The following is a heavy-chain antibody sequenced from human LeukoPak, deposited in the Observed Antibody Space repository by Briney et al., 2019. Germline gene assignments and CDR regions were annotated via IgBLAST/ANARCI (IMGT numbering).Heavy chain of an antibody. J-gene: IGHJ4*02. V-gene: IGHV3-66*01. CDR3: AKELYYYDSSGYSDY. CDR1: GLTVSSNY. Sequence: GGSLRLSCAASGLTVSSNYMNWVRQAPGKGLEWVSVIYSGGSTYYADSVKGRFTISRDNSKNTLYLQMNSLRAEDTAVYYCAKELYYYDSSGYSDYWGQGTLVTVSS. CDR2: IYSGGST. D-gene: IGHD3-22*01.